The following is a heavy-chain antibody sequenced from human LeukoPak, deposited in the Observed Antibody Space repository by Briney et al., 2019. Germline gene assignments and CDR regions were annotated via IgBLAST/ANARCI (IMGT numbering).Heavy chain of an antibody. CDR1: GGSINNYY. D-gene: IGHD3-22*01. V-gene: IGHV4-59*01. Sequence: SPETLSLTCTVSGGSINNYYWSRIRQSPGKGLEWIGYIYYSGGSGSTNYNPSFKSRVTISVDMSKNQFSLKLNSVAAADTAVYYCARSSSGRTPPGYWGQGTLVTVSS. CDR3: ARSSSGRTPPGY. J-gene: IGHJ4*02. CDR2: IYYSGGSGST.